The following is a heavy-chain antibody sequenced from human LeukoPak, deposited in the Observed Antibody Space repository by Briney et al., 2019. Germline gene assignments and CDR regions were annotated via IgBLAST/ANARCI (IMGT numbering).Heavy chain of an antibody. V-gene: IGHV4-39*01. CDR1: GGSISNNNYY. D-gene: IGHD1-1*01. Sequence: PSETLSLTCTVSGGSISNNNYYWAWIRQPPGKGLECIGSIYYSGSPYYNPSLKRRVTISVDTSKNQFSLRLSSVTAADTAVYYCATWRTAKTGFDYWGPGTPVTVSS. J-gene: IGHJ4*01. CDR3: ATWRTAKTGFDY. CDR2: IYYSGSP.